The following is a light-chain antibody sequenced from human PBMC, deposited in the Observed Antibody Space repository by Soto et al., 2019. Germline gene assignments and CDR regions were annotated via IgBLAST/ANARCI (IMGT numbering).Light chain of an antibody. Sequence: DKVTTQTPATLSGSAGAIATLSCRASQSVSILLAWYQQKPGQAPRLLIHGATTRATGIPARFSGSGSGTEFTLTISCLQSEDFAVYFCQQYNKGPPITFGQGTRLEN. J-gene: IGKJ5*01. V-gene: IGKV3-15*01. CDR3: QQYNKGPPIT. CDR1: QSVSIL. CDR2: GAT.